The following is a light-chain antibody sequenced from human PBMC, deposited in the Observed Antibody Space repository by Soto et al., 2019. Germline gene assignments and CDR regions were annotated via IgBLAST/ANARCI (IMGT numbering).Light chain of an antibody. CDR1: SSDVGGYNY. CDR2: DVS. CDR3: ASYTSSDTHV. Sequence: QSALTQPASVSGSPGQSITISCTGTSSDVGGYNYVSWYQQHPGKAPKLMIYDVSDRPSGVSTRFSGSKSGNTASLTISGLQPEDEADYYCASYTSSDTHVFGTGTKVTVL. V-gene: IGLV2-14*01. J-gene: IGLJ1*01.